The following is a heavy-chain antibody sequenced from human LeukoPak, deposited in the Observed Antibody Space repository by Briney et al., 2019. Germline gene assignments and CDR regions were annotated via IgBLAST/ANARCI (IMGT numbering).Heavy chain of an antibody. CDR2: IWYDGTNK. Sequence: GRSLRLSCAASGFSFSSYGMHWVRQAPGKGLEWVAVIWYDGTNKNYVDSVKGRFTISRDNSKNTVYPQMNSLRAEDTAVYYCARAIGIGAALDYWGQGTLVTVSS. CDR1: GFSFSSYG. D-gene: IGHD6-13*01. V-gene: IGHV3-33*01. J-gene: IGHJ4*02. CDR3: ARAIGIGAALDY.